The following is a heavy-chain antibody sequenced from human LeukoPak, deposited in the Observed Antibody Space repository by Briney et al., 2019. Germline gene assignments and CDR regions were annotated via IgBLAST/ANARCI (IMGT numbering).Heavy chain of an antibody. J-gene: IGHJ6*02. CDR2: IIPILEIA. V-gene: IGHV1-69*04. CDR1: RGTFSSYA. D-gene: IGHD6-6*01. CDR3: ARSSSSLAYYGMDV. Sequence: SVKVSCKASRGTFSSYAISWVRQAPGQGLEWMGRIIPILEIANYAQKFQGRVTITADKSTSTAYMELSSLRSEDTAVYYCARSSSSLAYYGMDVWGQGTTVTVSS.